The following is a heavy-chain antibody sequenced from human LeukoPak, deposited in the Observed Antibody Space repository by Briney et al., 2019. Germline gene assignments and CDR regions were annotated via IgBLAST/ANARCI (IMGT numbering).Heavy chain of an antibody. CDR2: IWYDGSNK. D-gene: IGHD3-16*01. V-gene: IGHV3-33*08. J-gene: IGHJ3*02. CDR3: AAAKITTRAFDI. Sequence: GGSLRLSCAASGFTFSSYGMHWVRQAPGKGLEWVAVIWYDGSNKYYADSVKGRFTISRDNSKSTLYLQMNSLRAEDTAVYYCAAAKITTRAFDIWGQGTMVTVSS. CDR1: GFTFSSYG.